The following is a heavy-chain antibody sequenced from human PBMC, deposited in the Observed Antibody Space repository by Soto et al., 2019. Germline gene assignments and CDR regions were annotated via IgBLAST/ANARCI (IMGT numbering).Heavy chain of an antibody. V-gene: IGHV1-69*13. Sequence: ASVKVSCKASGGTLSSYAINWVRQAPGHGLEWMGMIIPIYGTITYAQKFQGRVTITADESASTAYMELSSLRSEDTAVFYCARGTVRGGYRYGGHIDQWGQGTMVTVSS. CDR3: ARGTVRGGYRYGGHIDQ. CDR1: GGTLSSYA. D-gene: IGHD5-18*01. J-gene: IGHJ4*02. CDR2: IIPIYGTI.